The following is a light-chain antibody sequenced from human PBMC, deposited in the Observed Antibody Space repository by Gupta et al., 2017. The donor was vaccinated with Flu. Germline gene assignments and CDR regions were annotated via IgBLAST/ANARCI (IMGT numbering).Light chain of an antibody. J-gene: IGLJ1*01. CDR3: CSYAGSYTSLYV. CDR2: DVS. V-gene: IGLV2-11*01. Sequence: SDVGGYNYVSWYQQHPGKAPKLMIYDVSKRPSGVPDRFSGSKSGNTASPTISGLQAEEEADYYCCSYAGSYTSLYVFGTGTKVTVL. CDR1: SDVGGYNY.